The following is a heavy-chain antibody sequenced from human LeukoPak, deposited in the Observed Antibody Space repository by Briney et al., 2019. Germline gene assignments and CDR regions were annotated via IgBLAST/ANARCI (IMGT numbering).Heavy chain of an antibody. D-gene: IGHD1-26*01. CDR2: ISRSGSTI. V-gene: IGHV3-11*01. CDR1: GFTFSDYY. CDR3: AREPISGSQSLDY. J-gene: IGHJ4*02. Sequence: GGTLRLSCAASGFTFSDYYMRWIRQAPGKGLEWVSYISRSGSTIYYADSVKGRFTISRDNTKNSLYLRMNSLRAEDTAVYYCAREPISGSQSLDYWGQGTLVTVSS.